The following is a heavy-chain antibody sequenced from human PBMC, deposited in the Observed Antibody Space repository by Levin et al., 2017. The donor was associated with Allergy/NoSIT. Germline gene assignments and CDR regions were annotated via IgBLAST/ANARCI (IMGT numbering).Heavy chain of an antibody. D-gene: IGHD4-11*01. CDR2: IIPIFGTA. CDR1: GGTFSSYA. J-gene: IGHJ6*02. Sequence: KISCKASGGTFSSYAISWVRQAPGQGLEWMGGIIPIFGTANYAQKFQGRVTITADKSTSTAYMELSSLRSEDTAVYYCARDSLTVTPYYYYGMDVWGQGTTVTVSS. CDR3: ARDSLTVTPYYYYGMDV. V-gene: IGHV1-69*06.